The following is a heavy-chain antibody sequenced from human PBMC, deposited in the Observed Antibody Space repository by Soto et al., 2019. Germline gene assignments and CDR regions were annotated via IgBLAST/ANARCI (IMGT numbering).Heavy chain of an antibody. CDR1: GFTFTRAW. CDR2: AKSEINGGAV. V-gene: IGHV3-15*07. CDR3: AADLPDWGAYAFDY. Sequence: GGSLRLSCAASGFTFTRAWLNWVRQAPGKGPEWVGRAKSEINGGAVDYAAPVKGRFTISRDASQNTVYLQMNSLRADDTAVYYCAADLPDWGAYAFDYWGHGTQVTVSS. J-gene: IGHJ4*01. D-gene: IGHD3-16*01.